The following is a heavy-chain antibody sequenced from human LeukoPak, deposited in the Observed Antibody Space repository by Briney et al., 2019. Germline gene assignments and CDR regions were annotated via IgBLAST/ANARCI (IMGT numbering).Heavy chain of an antibody. Sequence: SETLSLTCTVSGGSISDYYWTWIRQPPGKGLEWIGYIYHNGRTDYNPSLKSRVTISVDTSKNQFSLKLNSETAADTAVYYCARGPAPMIRDYYMDVWGKGTTVTVSS. CDR1: GGSISDYY. V-gene: IGHV4-59*01. D-gene: IGHD3-10*01. CDR2: IYHNGRT. J-gene: IGHJ6*03. CDR3: ARGPAPMIRDYYMDV.